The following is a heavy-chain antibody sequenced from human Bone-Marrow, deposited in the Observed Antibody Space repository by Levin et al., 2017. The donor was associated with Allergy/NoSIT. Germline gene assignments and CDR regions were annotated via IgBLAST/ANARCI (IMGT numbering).Heavy chain of an antibody. CDR1: GYSFSTYW. D-gene: IGHD5-12*01. CDR2: IYPGDSDT. Sequence: KVSCKGSGYSFSTYWIAWVRQMPGKGLEWMGIIYPGDSDTRYRPSFEGQVTISADRSTSTAFLQLTSLKASDTAMYFCARSKSGNDFFMDVWGQGTSVTISS. J-gene: IGHJ6*02. V-gene: IGHV5-51*01. CDR3: ARSKSGNDFFMDV.